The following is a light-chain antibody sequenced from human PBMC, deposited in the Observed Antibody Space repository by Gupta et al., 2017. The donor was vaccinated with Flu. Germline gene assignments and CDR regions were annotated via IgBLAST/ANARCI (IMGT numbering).Light chain of an antibody. Sequence: QSALTQPASVSGSPGQSITISCTGTATNIGNYNSVSWYQQHPGKAPEVIIYEVSNRPSGVSARFSCSKSGNTASPTISGLQTEDEADDYCGSYISSSNPGVFGGGTKLTVL. J-gene: IGLJ3*02. CDR3: GSYISSSNPGV. CDR1: ATNIGNYNS. CDR2: EVS. V-gene: IGLV2-14*01.